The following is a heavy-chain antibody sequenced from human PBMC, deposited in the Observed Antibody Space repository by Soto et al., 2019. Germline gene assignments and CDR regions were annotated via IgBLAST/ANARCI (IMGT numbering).Heavy chain of an antibody. J-gene: IGHJ6*02. CDR1: GFTFSSYG. CDR2: ISYDGSNK. Sequence: QVQLVESGGGVVQPGRSLRLSCAASGFTFSSYGMHWVRQAPGKGLEWVAVISYDGSNKYYADSVKGRFTISRDNSKNTLYLQMNSLRAEDTAVYYCAKAVNPRVYYYYGMDVWGQGTTVTVSS. V-gene: IGHV3-30*18. CDR3: AKAVNPRVYYYYGMDV.